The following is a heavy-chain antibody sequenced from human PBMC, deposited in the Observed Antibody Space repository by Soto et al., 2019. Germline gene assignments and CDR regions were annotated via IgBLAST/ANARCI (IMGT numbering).Heavy chain of an antibody. D-gene: IGHD3-10*01. J-gene: IGHJ6*02. CDR3: ARRGHYGSGSEYYYYGMDV. V-gene: IGHV4-59*01. Sequence: SETLSLTCTVSGGSISSYYWSWIRQPPGKGLEWIGYIYYSGSTNYNPSLKSRVTISVDTSKNQFSLKLSSVTAADTAVYYCARRGHYGSGSEYYYYGMDVWGQGTTVT. CDR2: IYYSGST. CDR1: GGSISSYY.